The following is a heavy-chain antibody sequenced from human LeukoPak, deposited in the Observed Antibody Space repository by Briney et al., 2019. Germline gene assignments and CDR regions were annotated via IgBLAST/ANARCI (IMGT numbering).Heavy chain of an antibody. V-gene: IGHV3-74*01. CDR3: VSFYETY. CDR2: INSDGSWT. D-gene: IGHD2/OR15-2a*01. Sequence: GGSLRLSCAATGFTFSSFSMHWVRQAPGKGLVWVSHINSDGSWTSYADSVKGRFTISKDNAKNTVYLQMNSLRAEDTAVYYCVSFYETYWGRGTLVTVSS. CDR1: GFTFSSFS. J-gene: IGHJ4*02.